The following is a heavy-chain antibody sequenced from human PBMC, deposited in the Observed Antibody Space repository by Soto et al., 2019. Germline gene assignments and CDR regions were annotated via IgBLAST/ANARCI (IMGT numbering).Heavy chain of an antibody. CDR2: ISAYNGNT. D-gene: IGHD3-3*01. CDR3: ARGVYDFWSGPQPFDY. Sequence: GASVKVSCKASGYTFTSYGISWVRQAPGQGLEWMGWISAYNGNTNYAQKLQGRVTMTTDTSTSTAYMELRSLRSDDTAVYYCARGVYDFWSGPQPFDYWGQGTLVTVSS. J-gene: IGHJ4*02. CDR1: GYTFTSYG. V-gene: IGHV1-18*01.